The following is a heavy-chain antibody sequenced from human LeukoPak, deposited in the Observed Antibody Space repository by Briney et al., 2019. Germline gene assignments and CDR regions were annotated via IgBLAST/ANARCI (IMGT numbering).Heavy chain of an antibody. CDR2: IYYSGST. D-gene: IGHD1-1*01. CDR1: GGSISSYY. Sequence: KASETLSLTCTVSGGSISSYYWSWIRQPPGKGLEWIGYIYYSGSTNYNPSLKSRVTISVDTSKNHFSLKLSSVTAADTAVYYCARGLERAYYYYGMDVWGQGTTVTVSS. J-gene: IGHJ6*02. V-gene: IGHV4-59*01. CDR3: ARGLERAYYYYGMDV.